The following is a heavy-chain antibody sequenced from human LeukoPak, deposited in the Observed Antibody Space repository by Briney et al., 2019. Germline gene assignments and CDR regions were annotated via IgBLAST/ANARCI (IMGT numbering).Heavy chain of an antibody. CDR2: INPSSGST. CDR1: GYTFTSYY. CDR3: ARAPYSYGPLG. Sequence: ASVKVSCKASGYTFTSYYMHWVRQAPGQGLEWMGIINPSSGSTSYAQKFQGRVTMTRDTSTSTVYMELSSLRSEDTAVYYCARAPYSYGPLGWGQGTLVTVSS. D-gene: IGHD5-18*01. V-gene: IGHV1-46*01. J-gene: IGHJ4*02.